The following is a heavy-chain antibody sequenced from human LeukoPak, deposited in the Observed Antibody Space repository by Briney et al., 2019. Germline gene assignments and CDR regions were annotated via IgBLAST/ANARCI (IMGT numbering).Heavy chain of an antibody. V-gene: IGHV4-59*08. CDR3: ARGRRDGYTLYYMDV. D-gene: IGHD5-24*01. J-gene: IGHJ6*03. CDR2: IYYTGST. CDR1: GGSISPYY. Sequence: PSETLSLTCSVSGGSISPYYWSWIRQPPGKGLEWIGYIYYTGSTNYSPSFRSRVTISVDTSKNQFSLKLSSVTAADTAVYYCARGRRDGYTLYYMDVWAKGTTVTISS.